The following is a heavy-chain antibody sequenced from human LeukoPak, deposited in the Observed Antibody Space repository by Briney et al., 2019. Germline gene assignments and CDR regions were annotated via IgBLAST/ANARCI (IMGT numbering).Heavy chain of an antibody. Sequence: GESLKISCKGSGYSFTSYWIGWVRQMPGKGLEWMGIIYPGDSDTRYSPSFQGQVTISAGKSISTAYLQWSSLKASDTAMYYCVRAGIGYSYGLNVDYWGQGTLVTVSS. CDR3: VRAGIGYSYGLNVDY. CDR1: GYSFTSYW. D-gene: IGHD5-18*01. V-gene: IGHV5-51*01. CDR2: IYPGDSDT. J-gene: IGHJ4*02.